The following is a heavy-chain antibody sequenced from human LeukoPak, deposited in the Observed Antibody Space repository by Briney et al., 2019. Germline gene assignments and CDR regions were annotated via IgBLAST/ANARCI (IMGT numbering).Heavy chain of an antibody. V-gene: IGHV3-48*04. CDR2: ISPRSHTR. CDR3: ARIDGPTVYTYYMDL. J-gene: IGHJ6*03. D-gene: IGHD3-16*01. CDR1: GFIFSRRG. Sequence: GESLRLSCAPSGFIFSRRGMNWVRHPPGKGLEWVSYISPRSHTRYYAESVRGRFTVSRDDAKNSLFLQMNTLRAEDTAVYYCARIDGPTVYTYYMDLWGKGTTVTVAS.